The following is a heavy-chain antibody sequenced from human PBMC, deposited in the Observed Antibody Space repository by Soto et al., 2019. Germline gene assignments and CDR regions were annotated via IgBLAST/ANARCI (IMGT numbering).Heavy chain of an antibody. CDR2: IYWDDDR. V-gene: IGHV2-5*02. CDR3: AHIIITYGRVISDDAFDI. D-gene: IGHD3-16*02. J-gene: IGHJ3*02. Sequence: QITLKESGPTLVRPTQTLTLTCTFSGFSLTTTGVGVGWIRQPPGEALDWLAVIYWDDDRRYSPSLRSRLTITKDTSKNQVVLTMTNMDPVDTATYYCAHIIITYGRVISDDAFDIWGQGTLVTVSS. CDR1: GFSLTTTGVG.